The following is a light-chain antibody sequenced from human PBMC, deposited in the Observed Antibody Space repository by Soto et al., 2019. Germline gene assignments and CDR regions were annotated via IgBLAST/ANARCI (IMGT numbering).Light chain of an antibody. V-gene: IGLV2-11*01. CDR1: SSDVGGYNY. CDR2: DVS. CDR3: CSYAGSSFWV. J-gene: IGLJ3*02. Sequence: QSALTQPRSVPGSPGQSVTISCTGTSSDVGGYNYVSWYQQHPGKAPKLMIYDVSKRPSGVPDRFSGSKSGNTASLTISGLQAEDEADYYCCSYAGSSFWVFGGGTKLTVL.